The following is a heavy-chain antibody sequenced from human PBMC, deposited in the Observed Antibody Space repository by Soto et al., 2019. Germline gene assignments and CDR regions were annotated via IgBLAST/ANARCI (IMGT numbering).Heavy chain of an antibody. V-gene: IGHV3-30*03. Sequence: GGSLRLSCAASGFTFSSYGMHWVRQAPGKGLEWVAVISYDGSNKYYADSVKGRFTISRDNSKNTLYLQMNSLRAEDTAVYYCARGDSPSREFDYWCPGTLVTVPS. CDR1: GFTFSSYG. D-gene: IGHD2-15*01. CDR3: ARGDSPSREFDY. CDR2: ISYDGSNK. J-gene: IGHJ4*02.